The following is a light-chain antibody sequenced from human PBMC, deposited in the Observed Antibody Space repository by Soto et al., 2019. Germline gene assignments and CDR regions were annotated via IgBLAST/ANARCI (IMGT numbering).Light chain of an antibody. J-gene: IGLJ3*02. V-gene: IGLV2-11*01. Sequence: QSVLTQPRSVSGSPGQSVTISCTGTSSDVGGYNYVSWYQQHPGKAPKLMIYDVSKRPSGVPDRFSGSKSGNTASLTISGLQAEDEADYYCCSYAGSYTPNWVFGGGTKLNVL. CDR3: CSYAGSYTPNWV. CDR1: SSDVGGYNY. CDR2: DVS.